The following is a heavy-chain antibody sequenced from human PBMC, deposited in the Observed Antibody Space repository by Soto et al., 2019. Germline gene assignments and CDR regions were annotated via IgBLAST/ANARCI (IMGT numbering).Heavy chain of an antibody. Sequence: HPGGSLRLSCTASGFTFGDYAMSWVRQAPGKGLEWVGFIRSKAYGGTTEYAASVKGRFTISRDDSKSIAYLQMNSLKTEDTAVYYCTREEEWELPGDYGMDVWGQGTTVTVSS. CDR1: GFTFGDYA. CDR2: IRSKAYGGTT. J-gene: IGHJ6*02. V-gene: IGHV3-49*04. D-gene: IGHD1-26*01. CDR3: TREEEWELPGDYGMDV.